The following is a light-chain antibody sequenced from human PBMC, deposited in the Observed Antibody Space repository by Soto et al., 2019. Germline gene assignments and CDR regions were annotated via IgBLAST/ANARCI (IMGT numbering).Light chain of an antibody. Sequence: QSVLTQPASVSGSPGPSITISCTGTSSEVGGYNYVSWYQQHPGKAPKLMIFEVSSRPSGVSYRFSGSKSGNTASLTISGLQAEYEADYYCSSYTSSSTLDVFGSGTKLTVL. V-gene: IGLV2-14*01. CDR3: SSYTSSSTLDV. J-gene: IGLJ1*01. CDR2: EVS. CDR1: SSEVGGYNY.